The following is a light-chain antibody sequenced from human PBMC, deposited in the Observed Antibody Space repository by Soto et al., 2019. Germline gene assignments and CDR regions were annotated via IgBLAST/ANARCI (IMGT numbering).Light chain of an antibody. J-gene: IGKJ1*01. Sequence: DIQMTQSPSTLSASVGDRVSITCRASQSISRQLAWYQQKPGKAPNLLIYQATNLETGVPSRFTGSASGTECTLTISSLQPDDLATYSCLQYQSYWSFGQGTKVEV. CDR3: LQYQSYWS. CDR2: QAT. CDR1: QSISRQ. V-gene: IGKV1-5*03.